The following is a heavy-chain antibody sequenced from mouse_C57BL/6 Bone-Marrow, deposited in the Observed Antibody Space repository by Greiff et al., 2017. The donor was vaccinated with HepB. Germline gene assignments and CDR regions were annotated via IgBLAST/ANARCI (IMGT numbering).Heavy chain of an antibody. V-gene: IGHV1-39*01. D-gene: IGHD1-1*01. CDR2: INPNYGTT. CDR3: ARCYYGSSYGAWFAY. CDR1: GYSFTDYN. Sequence: VQLQQSGPELVKPGASVKISCKASGYSFTDYNMNWVKQSNGKSLEWIGVINPNYGTTSYNQKFKGKATLTVDQSSSTAYMQLNSLTSEDSAVYYCARCYYGSSYGAWFAYWGQGTLVTVSA. J-gene: IGHJ3*01.